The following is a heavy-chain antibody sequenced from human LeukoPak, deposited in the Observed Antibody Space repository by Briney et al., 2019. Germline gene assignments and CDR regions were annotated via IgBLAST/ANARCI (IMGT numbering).Heavy chain of an antibody. Sequence: PSETLSLTCTVSGGSISSGGYYWSWIRQPPGKGLEWIGEIYHSGSTNYNPSLKSRVTISVDKSKNQFSLKLSSVTAADTAVYYCARGLYSSSWYLDYWGQGTLVTVSS. CDR1: GGSISSGGYY. CDR2: IYHSGST. V-gene: IGHV4-39*07. J-gene: IGHJ4*02. CDR3: ARGLYSSSWYLDY. D-gene: IGHD6-13*01.